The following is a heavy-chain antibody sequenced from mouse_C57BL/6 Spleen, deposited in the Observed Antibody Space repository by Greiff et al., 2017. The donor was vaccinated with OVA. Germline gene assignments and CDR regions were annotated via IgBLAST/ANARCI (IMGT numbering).Heavy chain of an antibody. Sequence: VQVVESGAELVKPGASVKMSCKASGYTFTTYPIEWMKQNHGKSLEWIGNFHPYNDDTKYNEKFKGKATLTVEKSSSTVYLELSRLTSDDSAVYYCARRGYDYDGGFAYWGQGTLVTVSA. CDR2: FHPYNDDT. D-gene: IGHD2-4*01. V-gene: IGHV1-47*01. CDR1: GYTFTTYP. J-gene: IGHJ3*01. CDR3: ARRGYDYDGGFAY.